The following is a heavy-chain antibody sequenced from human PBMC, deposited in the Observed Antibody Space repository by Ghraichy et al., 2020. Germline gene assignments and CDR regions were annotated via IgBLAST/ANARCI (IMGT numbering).Heavy chain of an antibody. D-gene: IGHD2-15*01. J-gene: IGHJ3*02. CDR3: ARGFRSGGTHGVDI. CDR2: ISHGGST. CDR1: GGSFSGYY. V-gene: IGHV4-34*01. Sequence: SETLSLSCAVYGGSFSGYYWSWIRQPPGKGLEWIGEISHGGSTNYNPSLKSLVTISVDTSKNQFSLKVSSVTAADTAVYYCARGFRSGGTHGVDIWGQGTLVTVSS.